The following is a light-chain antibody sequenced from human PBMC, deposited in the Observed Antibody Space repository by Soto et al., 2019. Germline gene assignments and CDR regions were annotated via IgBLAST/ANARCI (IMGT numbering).Light chain of an antibody. V-gene: IGKV1-5*03. CDR2: KAS. J-gene: IGKJ1*01. Sequence: DIQMTQSPSTLSAFVGDRVTITCRASQSISSWLAWYQQKPGKAPKLLIYKASSLESGVPSRFSGGGSGTEFTLTIRSLQPDDFATYYCQQYNSYSWTFGHGTKVEIK. CDR3: QQYNSYSWT. CDR1: QSISSW.